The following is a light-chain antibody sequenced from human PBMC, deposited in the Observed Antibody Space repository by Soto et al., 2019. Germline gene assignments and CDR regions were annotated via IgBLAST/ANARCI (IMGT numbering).Light chain of an antibody. Sequence: DIQMTQSPSSLSASVGDRVTITCRTSQTISSYLNWFQHKAGKAPKLLIYGASRLQSGVPLRFSGSGSGTDFTLSISSLQPEDSATYYCQQSYSDMWTFGQGTRVEI. CDR1: QTISSY. CDR3: QQSYSDMWT. V-gene: IGKV1-39*01. J-gene: IGKJ1*01. CDR2: GAS.